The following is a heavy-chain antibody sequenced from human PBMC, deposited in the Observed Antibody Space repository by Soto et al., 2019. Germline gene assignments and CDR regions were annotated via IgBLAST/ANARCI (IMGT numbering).Heavy chain of an antibody. CDR2: IYYSGST. D-gene: IGHD4-17*01. CDR1: GGSISSGDYY. CDR3: ARDTTVSTWFGP. V-gene: IGHV4-30-4*01. Sequence: PSETLSLTCTVSGGSISSGDYYWSWIRQPPGKGLEWIGYIYYSGSTYYNPSLKSRVTISVDTSKNQFSLKLSSVTAADTAVYYCARDTTVSTWFGPWGQGTLVTVSS. J-gene: IGHJ5*02.